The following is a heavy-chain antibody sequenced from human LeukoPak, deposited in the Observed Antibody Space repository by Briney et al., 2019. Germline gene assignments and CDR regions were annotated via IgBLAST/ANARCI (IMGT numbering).Heavy chain of an antibody. V-gene: IGHV3-74*01. D-gene: IGHD3-22*01. J-gene: IGHJ1*01. CDR1: GFTFSSYL. CDR2: IKSDGST. Sequence: AGGSLRLSRAASGFTFSSYLMHWVRQAPGKGLVWVSRIKSDGSTNYADSVKGRFTISRDNAKNTVSLQMNSLRAEDTGVYYCARAPSEIGGYYPEYFRHWARAPWSPSPQ. CDR3: ARAPSEIGGYYPEYFRH.